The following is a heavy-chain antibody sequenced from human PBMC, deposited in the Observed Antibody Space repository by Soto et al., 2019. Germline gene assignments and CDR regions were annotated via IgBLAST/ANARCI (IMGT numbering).Heavy chain of an antibody. CDR3: AHASIPAIAAAGAGVNLFDP. D-gene: IGHD6-13*01. J-gene: IGHJ5*02. Sequence: QVQLVQSGAEVKKPGSSVKVSCKASGGTFSSYAISWVRQAPGQGLEWMGGIIPIFGTANYAQKFQGRVTITADESTCTAYMELSSLRSEDTAVYYCAHASIPAIAAAGAGVNLFDPWGQGTLVTVSS. V-gene: IGHV1-69*12. CDR1: GGTFSSYA. CDR2: IIPIFGTA.